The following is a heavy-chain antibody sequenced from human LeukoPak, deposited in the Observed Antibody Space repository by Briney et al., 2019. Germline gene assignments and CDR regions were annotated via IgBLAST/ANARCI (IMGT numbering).Heavy chain of an antibody. CDR1: GGSFSGYY. CDR2: INHSGST. CDR3: ARVLRKGPYGDGGYFYFFMDV. J-gene: IGHJ6*03. Sequence: PSETLSLTCDVYGGSFSGYYWSWIRQPPEKGLEWIGEINHSGSTNYNPSLKSRVTISVDTSKNQFSLKLSSVPAADTAVYYCARVLRKGPYGDGGYFYFFMDVWGKGTTVTVSS. D-gene: IGHD4-17*01. V-gene: IGHV4-34*01.